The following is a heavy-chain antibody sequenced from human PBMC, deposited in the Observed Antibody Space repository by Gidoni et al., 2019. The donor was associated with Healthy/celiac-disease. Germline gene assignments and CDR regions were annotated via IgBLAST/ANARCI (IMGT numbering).Heavy chain of an antibody. CDR3: TYSGYYYDYYYYGMDV. D-gene: IGHD3-22*01. Sequence: GQGLEWMGGIIPIFGTANYAQKFQGRVTITADESTSTAYMELSSLRSEDTAVYYCTYSGYYYDYYYYGMDVWGQGTTVTVSS. V-gene: IGHV1-69*01. J-gene: IGHJ6*02. CDR2: IIPIFGTA.